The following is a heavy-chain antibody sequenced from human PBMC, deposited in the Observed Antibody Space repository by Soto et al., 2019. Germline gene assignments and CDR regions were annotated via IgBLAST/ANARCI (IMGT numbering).Heavy chain of an antibody. CDR1: DDSIGPYY. CDR2: VYTSGST. V-gene: IGHV4-4*08. J-gene: IGHJ4*02. Sequence: QEQLRESGPGLVKPSETLSLTRSISDDSIGPYYWTWIRQTPRKELQWIGYVYTSGSTKYNSSLKSRVTISLDASNSQFSLTMSSVTAADTGVYYCAREVVGNTWPGIFDSWGRGTLVVVSS. CDR3: AREVVGNTWPGIFDS.